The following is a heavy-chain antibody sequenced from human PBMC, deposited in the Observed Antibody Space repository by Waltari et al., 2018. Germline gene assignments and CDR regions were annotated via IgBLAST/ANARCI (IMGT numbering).Heavy chain of an antibody. CDR1: GYTFVTYA. V-gene: IGHV7-4-1*02. J-gene: IGHJ4*02. CDR3: ARSHYYDTLGYYDY. CDR2: IQANTGKP. D-gene: IGHD3-22*01. Sequence: QVQLVQSGSELKRPGASVKVSCKASGYTFVTYALHWLRQAPGQGLEWMGWIQANTGKPTYAQGFTGRFVFSMDTSVSTAYLQINSLDAEDTAVYYCARSHYYDTLGYYDYWGQGTLVTVSS.